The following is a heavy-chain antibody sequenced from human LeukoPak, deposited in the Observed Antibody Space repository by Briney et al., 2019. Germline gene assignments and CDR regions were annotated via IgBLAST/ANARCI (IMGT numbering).Heavy chain of an antibody. CDR3: ARNRFWRDEYFQH. CDR2: INHSGST. Sequence: SETLSLTCAVYGGSFSGYYWSWIRQPPGKGLEWNGEINHSGSTNYNPSLKSRVTISVDTSKNQFSLKLSSVTAADTAVYYCARNRFWRDEYFQHWGQGTLVTVSS. CDR1: GGSFSGYY. J-gene: IGHJ1*01. D-gene: IGHD3-3*01. V-gene: IGHV4-34*01.